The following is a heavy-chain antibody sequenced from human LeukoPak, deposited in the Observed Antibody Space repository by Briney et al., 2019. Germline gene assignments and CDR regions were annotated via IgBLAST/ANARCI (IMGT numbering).Heavy chain of an antibody. CDR1: GGSISNYY. J-gene: IGHJ4*02. V-gene: IGHV4-59*01. D-gene: IGHD2-15*01. Sequence: SETLSLTCTVSGGSISNYYWSWIRQPPGKGLEWIGYIYYSGSTNYNPSLKSRVTISVDMSKNQFSLKLSSVTAADTAVYYCATHPPKVCTGGSCTDYWGQGTLVTVSS. CDR2: IYYSGST. CDR3: ATHPPKVCTGGSCTDY.